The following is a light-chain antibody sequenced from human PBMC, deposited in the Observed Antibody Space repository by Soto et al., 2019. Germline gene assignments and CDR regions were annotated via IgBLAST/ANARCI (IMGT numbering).Light chain of an antibody. V-gene: IGLV2-14*01. J-gene: IGLJ1*01. CDR2: EVS. CDR1: SGDVGAFDY. Sequence: QSVLTQPASVSESPGLSITISCTGTSGDVGAFDYVSWYQQHPGKAPKLMIFEVSDRPSGVSDRFSGSKSGSTASLTISGLQAEDEADYFCTSFTSSSTQVFGTGTKVTVL. CDR3: TSFTSSSTQV.